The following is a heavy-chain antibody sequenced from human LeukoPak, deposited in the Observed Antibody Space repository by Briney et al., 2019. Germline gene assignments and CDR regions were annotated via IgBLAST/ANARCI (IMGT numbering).Heavy chain of an antibody. CDR2: INPNSGGT. D-gene: IGHD1-14*01. CDR3: AREGPSGNHLLFDY. V-gene: IGHV1-2*02. J-gene: IGHJ4*02. CDR1: GYTFTGYY. Sequence: ASVKVSCKASGYTFTGYYMHWVRQAPGQGLVWMGWINPNSGGTNYAQKFQGRVTMTRDTSISTAYMELSRLRSDDTAVYYCAREGPSGNHLLFDYWGQGTLVTVSS.